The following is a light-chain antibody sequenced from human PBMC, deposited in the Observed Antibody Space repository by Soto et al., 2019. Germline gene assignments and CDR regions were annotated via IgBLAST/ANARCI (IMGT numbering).Light chain of an antibody. CDR1: RSDVGTYNY. V-gene: IGLV2-14*01. J-gene: IGLJ7*01. Sequence: QSALTQPASVSGSPGQSITISCTGTRSDVGTYNYVSWYQQHPGKAPKLMISEVSNRPSGVSNRFSGSKSGNTASLTISGLQAEDEAAYYCSSYTTSSTVVFGGGTQLTVL. CDR3: SSYTTSSTVV. CDR2: EVS.